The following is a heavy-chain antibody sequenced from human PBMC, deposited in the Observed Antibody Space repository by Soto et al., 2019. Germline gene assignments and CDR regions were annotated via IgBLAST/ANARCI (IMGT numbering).Heavy chain of an antibody. Sequence: GGSLRLSCAASGFTFSSYGMHWVRQAPGKGLEWVAVISYDGSNKYYADSVKGRFTISRDNSKNTLYLQMNSLRAEDTAVYYCARPRGYSGYDFDYWGQGTLVTVSS. V-gene: IGHV3-30*03. CDR3: ARPRGYSGYDFDY. D-gene: IGHD5-12*01. CDR2: ISYDGSNK. CDR1: GFTFSSYG. J-gene: IGHJ4*02.